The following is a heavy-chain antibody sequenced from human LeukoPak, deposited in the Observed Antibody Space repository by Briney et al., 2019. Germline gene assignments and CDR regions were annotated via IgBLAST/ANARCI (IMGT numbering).Heavy chain of an antibody. CDR3: AKDLRWFGELGGHY. Sequence: PGGSLRLSCAASGFTFSSHWMHWVRQAPGKGLEWVSAISGSGGSTYYADSVKGRFTISRDNSKNTLYLQMNSLRAEDTAVYYCAKDLRWFGELGGHYWGQGTLVTVSS. J-gene: IGHJ4*02. V-gene: IGHV3-23*01. CDR2: ISGSGGST. D-gene: IGHD3-10*01. CDR1: GFTFSSHW.